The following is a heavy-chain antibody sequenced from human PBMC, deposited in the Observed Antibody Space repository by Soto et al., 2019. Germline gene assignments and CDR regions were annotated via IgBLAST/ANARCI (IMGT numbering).Heavy chain of an antibody. D-gene: IGHD3-22*01. J-gene: IGHJ4*02. Sequence: RPSCAASGFTFSSYSMNWVPQAPGKGLEWVSYISSSSSTIYYADSVKGRFTISRDNAKNSLYLQMNSLRDEDTAVYYCARGLYYYDSSGYWGYWGQGTLVTVSS. V-gene: IGHV3-48*02. CDR3: ARGLYYYDSSGYWGY. CDR1: GFTFSSYS. CDR2: ISSSSSTI.